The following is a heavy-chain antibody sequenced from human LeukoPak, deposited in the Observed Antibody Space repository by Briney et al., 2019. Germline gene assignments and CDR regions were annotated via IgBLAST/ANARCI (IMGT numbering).Heavy chain of an antibody. CDR2: IQNDGSNE. Sequence: GGSLRLSCAASGFTFSSYGMHWVRQAPGKGLEWVAYIQNDGSNEQYADSVKGRFSISRDNSKNTLYLQMNSLRAEDTAVYYCARSLTMVRGYDYWGQGTLVTVSS. CDR1: GFTFSSYG. D-gene: IGHD3-10*01. V-gene: IGHV3-30*02. CDR3: ARSLTMVRGYDY. J-gene: IGHJ4*02.